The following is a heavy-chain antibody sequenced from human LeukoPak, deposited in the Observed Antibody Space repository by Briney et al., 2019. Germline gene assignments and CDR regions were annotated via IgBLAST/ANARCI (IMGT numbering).Heavy chain of an antibody. D-gene: IGHD4-17*01. CDR1: GFTVSSNY. CDR2: IYSGGST. Sequence: PGGSLSLSCAASGFTVSSNYMSWVRQAPGKGLEWVSVIYSGGSTYYADSVKGRFTISRDNSKNTLYLQMNSLRAEDTAVYYCARTNYGDYVSNYMDVWGKGTTVTISS. CDR3: ARTNYGDYVSNYMDV. V-gene: IGHV3-53*01. J-gene: IGHJ6*03.